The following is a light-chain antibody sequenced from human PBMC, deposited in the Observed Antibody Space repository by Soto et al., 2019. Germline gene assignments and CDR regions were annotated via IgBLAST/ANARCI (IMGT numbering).Light chain of an antibody. CDR2: AVS. Sequence: EIVLTQSPGTLSLSPGERATLSCMASQSVSGNYLAWHQQKPGQAPRLLIYAVSRRATGIPDRFSGSGSGTDFTLTISRLEPEDFAVYYCQHYGRSPWTFGQGTKVEIK. V-gene: IGKV3-20*01. CDR3: QHYGRSPWT. CDR1: QSVSGNY. J-gene: IGKJ1*01.